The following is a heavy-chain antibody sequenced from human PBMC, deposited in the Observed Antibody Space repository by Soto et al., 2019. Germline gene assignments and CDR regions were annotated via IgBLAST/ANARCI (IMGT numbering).Heavy chain of an antibody. Sequence: PGGSLRLSCAASELTSSTYAMSWVRQAPGKGLEWVSAISGSGGSTYYADSVKGRFTISRDTSKNTLYLQMNSLRAADTALCYCANSYSSKWYNYFDCWGQGTLVAVSS. CDR3: ANSYSSKWYNYFDC. CDR1: ELTSSTYA. CDR2: ISGSGGST. V-gene: IGHV3-23*01. J-gene: IGHJ4*02. D-gene: IGHD6-13*01.